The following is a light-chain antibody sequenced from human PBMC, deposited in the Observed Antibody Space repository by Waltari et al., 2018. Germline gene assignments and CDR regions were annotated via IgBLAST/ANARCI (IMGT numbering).Light chain of an antibody. CDR2: DAS. Sequence: EIVLTQSPGILSLSPGERATLSCRASQSVGKYLAWYQQKPGQAPRLLIYDASSRASGSPDRFSGSGSGTDFSLTISRLEPEDFAVYYCQKYVSLPATFGQGTRVEVK. J-gene: IGKJ1*01. CDR3: QKYVSLPAT. V-gene: IGKV3-20*01. CDR1: QSVGKY.